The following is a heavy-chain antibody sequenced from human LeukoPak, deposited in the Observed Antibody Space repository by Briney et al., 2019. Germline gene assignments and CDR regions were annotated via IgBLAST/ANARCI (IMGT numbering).Heavy chain of an antibody. D-gene: IGHD6-13*01. CDR3: ARVGSSVAAAVYYFDY. CDR1: GGTFSSYA. J-gene: IGHJ4*02. Sequence: SVRVSCKASGGTFSSYAISWVRQAPGQGLEWMGGIIPIFGTANYAQKFQGRVTITADESTSTAYMELSSLRSEDTAVYYCARVGSSVAAAVYYFDYWGQGTLVTVSS. CDR2: IIPIFGTA. V-gene: IGHV1-69*01.